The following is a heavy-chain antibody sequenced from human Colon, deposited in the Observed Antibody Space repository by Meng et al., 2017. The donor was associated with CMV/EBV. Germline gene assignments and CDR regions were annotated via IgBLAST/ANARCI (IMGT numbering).Heavy chain of an antibody. J-gene: IGHJ6*02. CDR2: INPSGDST. V-gene: IGHV1-46*01. Sequence: ASVKVSCKASGYTFTSYYMHWVRQAPGQGLEWMGIINPSGDSTSYAQKFQGRVTMTRDTSTSTVYMELSSLRSEDTAVYYCARTDPWSNYPYYYYYGMDVWGQGTTVTVSS. CDR1: GYTFTSYY. CDR3: ARTDPWSNYPYYYYYGMDV. D-gene: IGHD4-11*01.